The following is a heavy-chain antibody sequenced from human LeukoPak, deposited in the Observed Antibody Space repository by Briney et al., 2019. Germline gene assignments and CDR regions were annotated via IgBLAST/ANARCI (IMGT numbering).Heavy chain of an antibody. D-gene: IGHD1-26*01. CDR1: RFTFSSSW. CDR3: VSPPVGANDY. J-gene: IGHJ4*02. Sequence: PGGSLRLSCAASRFTFSSSWMQWVRQAQGKGLVWVSFINSDGSSTSYADSVKGRFTTSRDNAKNTLYLKMPSMRAEDTAVYSCVSPPVGANDYWGQGTLVTVSS. CDR2: INSDGSST. V-gene: IGHV3-74*01.